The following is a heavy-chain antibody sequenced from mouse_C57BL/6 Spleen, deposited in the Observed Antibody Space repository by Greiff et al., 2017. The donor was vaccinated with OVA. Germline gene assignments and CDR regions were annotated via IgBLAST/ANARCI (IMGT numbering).Heavy chain of an antibody. CDR1: GFSLSTSGMG. D-gene: IGHD4-1*01. J-gene: IGHJ3*01. CDR3: ARRAELAWFAY. Sequence: QVTLKECGPGILQSSQTLSLTCSFSGFSLSTSGMGVSWIRQPSGKGLEWLAHIYWDDAKRYNPSLKSRLTISKDTSRNQVFLKITSVDTADTATYYCARRAELAWFAYWGQGTLVTVSA. CDR2: IYWDDAK. V-gene: IGHV8-12*01.